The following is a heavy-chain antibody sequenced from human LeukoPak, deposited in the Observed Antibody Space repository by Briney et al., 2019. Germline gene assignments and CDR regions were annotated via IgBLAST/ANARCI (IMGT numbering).Heavy chain of an antibody. D-gene: IGHD3-22*01. Sequence: SETLSPTCAVDGGSFSGYYWSWIRQPLGKGQEWIGEINHSGSTNYNPSLKSRVTISVDTSKNQSSLKLSSVTAADTAVYYCASVYDSSGYYPFWGQGTLVTVSS. V-gene: IGHV4-34*01. CDR1: GGSFSGYY. CDR3: ASVYDSSGYYPF. CDR2: INHSGST. J-gene: IGHJ4*02.